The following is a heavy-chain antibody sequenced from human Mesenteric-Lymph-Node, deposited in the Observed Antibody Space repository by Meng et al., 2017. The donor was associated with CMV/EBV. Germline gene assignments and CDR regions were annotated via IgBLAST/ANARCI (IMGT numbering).Heavy chain of an antibody. CDR3: AKDFSAWGVYGMDV. V-gene: IGHV3-23*03. CDR1: GFTFSTYA. D-gene: IGHD3-16*01. J-gene: IGHJ6*02. CDR2: IYSGGSST. Sequence: GESLKISCAVSGFTFSTYAVSWVRQAPGKGLEWVSVIYSGGSSTYYADSVKGRFTISRDNSNNTLYLQMNSLRAEDTAVYYCAKDFSAWGVYGMDVWGQGTTVTVSS.